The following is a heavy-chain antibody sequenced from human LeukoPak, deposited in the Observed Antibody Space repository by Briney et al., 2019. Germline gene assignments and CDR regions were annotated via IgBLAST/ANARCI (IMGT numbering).Heavy chain of an antibody. CDR1: GFTFRSYA. V-gene: IGHV3-23*01. J-gene: IGHJ4*02. Sequence: GGSLRLSCAASGFTFRSYAMNWVRQAPGKGLEWVSGISGPADSTYNADSVKGRFTISGDNSKNTLYLQMNSLRAEDTAVYYCAKVRYSMLSFYFDSWGQGSLVTVSS. CDR3: AKVRYSMLSFYFDS. D-gene: IGHD2-21*01. CDR2: ISGPADST.